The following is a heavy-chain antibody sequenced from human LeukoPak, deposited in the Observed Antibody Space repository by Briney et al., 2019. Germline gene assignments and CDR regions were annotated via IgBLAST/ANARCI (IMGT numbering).Heavy chain of an antibody. CDR2: IYYSGST. Sequence: SETLPLTCTVSGGSISSYYWSWIRQAPGKGLEWIGYIYYSGSTNYNPSLKSRVTISVGTSKNQFSLELNSVTAADTAVYYCARGRGYSYGFYFDYWGQGTLVTVSS. J-gene: IGHJ4*02. CDR1: GGSISSYY. D-gene: IGHD5-18*01. CDR3: ARGRGYSYGFYFDY. V-gene: IGHV4-59*12.